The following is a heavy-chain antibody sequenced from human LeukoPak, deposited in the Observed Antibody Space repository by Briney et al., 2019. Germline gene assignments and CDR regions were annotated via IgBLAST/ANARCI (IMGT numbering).Heavy chain of an antibody. Sequence: GESLKISCKGSGCSFTSYWIGWVRQMPGKGLEWMGIIYLGDSDTRYSPSFQGQVTISADKSISTAYLQWSSLKASDTAMYYCARHHRPYSSSWYWYFDLWGRGTLVTVSS. J-gene: IGHJ2*01. D-gene: IGHD6-13*01. CDR2: IYLGDSDT. V-gene: IGHV5-51*01. CDR3: ARHHRPYSSSWYWYFDL. CDR1: GCSFTSYW.